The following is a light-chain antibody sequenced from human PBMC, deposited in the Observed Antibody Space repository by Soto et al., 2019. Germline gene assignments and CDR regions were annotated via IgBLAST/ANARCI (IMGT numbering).Light chain of an antibody. V-gene: IGKV1-33*01. CDR1: QDISKN. Sequence: IPMTQSPSSLSASVGDRVTITCQASQDISKNLNWYQQKPGKAPKLPIYDASSLQTGVPSRFSGSGSATHFTFTISSLQPEDIATYFCQQYDNLLPITFGQGTRLEIK. CDR3: QQYDNLLPIT. J-gene: IGKJ5*01. CDR2: DAS.